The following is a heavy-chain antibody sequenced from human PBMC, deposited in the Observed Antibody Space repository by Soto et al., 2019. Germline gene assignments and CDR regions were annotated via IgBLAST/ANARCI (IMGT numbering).Heavy chain of an antibody. V-gene: IGHV3-30*18. CDR3: AKALIAVAGNRVFQFGNYYYYGMDV. J-gene: IGHJ6*02. CDR2: ISYDGSNK. Sequence: PGGSLRLSCAASGFTFSSYGMHWVRQAPGKGLEWVAVISYDGSNKYYADSVKGRFTISRDNSKNTLYLQMNSLRAEDTAVYYCAKALIAVAGNRVFQFGNYYYYGMDVWGQGTTVTVSS. D-gene: IGHD6-19*01. CDR1: GFTFSSYG.